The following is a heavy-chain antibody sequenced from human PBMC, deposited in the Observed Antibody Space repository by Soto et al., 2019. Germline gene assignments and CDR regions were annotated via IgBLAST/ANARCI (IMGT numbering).Heavy chain of an antibody. CDR1: GGRIRIAAYS. Sequence: LSPTSLFSGGRIRIAAYSWTWIRQPPGKGLEWVGHTYHTGTAYYSPSLKSRVTISVDTSKNQFSLKLTSATAADTAVYYCARDRRSYYSDGSGLDFWGQGTLVTVS. D-gene: IGHD3-22*01. CDR2: TYHTGTA. J-gene: IGHJ4*02. V-gene: IGHV4-30-2*01. CDR3: ARDRRSYYSDGSGLDF.